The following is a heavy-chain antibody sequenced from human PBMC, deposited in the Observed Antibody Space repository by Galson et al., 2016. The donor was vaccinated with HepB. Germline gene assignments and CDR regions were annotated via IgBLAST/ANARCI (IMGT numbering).Heavy chain of an antibody. Sequence: TLSLTCTVSGASISSVDYFWSWIRQHPGKGLEGIGYIYYSGSTFYNPTLKSRINISLDTSKNQFSLKLTSVTAADTAVYYCARDNGDYGDALDIWGQGRVVTVSS. CDR2: IYYSGST. CDR1: GASISSVDYF. D-gene: IGHD4-17*01. CDR3: ARDNGDYGDALDI. V-gene: IGHV4-31*03. J-gene: IGHJ3*02.